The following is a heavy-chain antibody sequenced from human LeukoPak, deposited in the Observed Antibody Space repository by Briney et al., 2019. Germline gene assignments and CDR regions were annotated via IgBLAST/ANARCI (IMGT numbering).Heavy chain of an antibody. CDR2: IYYSGST. Sequence: PSETLSLTCTVSGGSISSSSYYWGWIRQPPGKGLEWIGSIYYSGSTYYNPSLKSRVTISVDTSKNQFSLKLSSVTAANTAVYYCARDDFNDDQLGWFDPWGQGTLVTVSS. CDR1: GGSISSSSYY. D-gene: IGHD1-1*01. J-gene: IGHJ5*02. V-gene: IGHV4-39*07. CDR3: ARDDFNDDQLGWFDP.